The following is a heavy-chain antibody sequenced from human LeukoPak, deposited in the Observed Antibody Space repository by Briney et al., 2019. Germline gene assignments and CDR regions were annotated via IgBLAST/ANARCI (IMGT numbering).Heavy chain of an antibody. CDR3: ARAGGLLWFGEVLESSDAFRI. V-gene: IGHV3-48*02. CDR2: ISSGSSTI. CDR1: GFTFSTYS. J-gene: IGHJ3*02. D-gene: IGHD3-10*01. Sequence: GGSLRLSCAASGFTFSTYSMKWVRQTPGKGLEWVSYISSGSSTIYYADSVKGRFTISRDNAKNSLYLQVNSLRDEDTAVYYCARAGGLLWFGEVLESSDAFRIWGQGTMVTVSS.